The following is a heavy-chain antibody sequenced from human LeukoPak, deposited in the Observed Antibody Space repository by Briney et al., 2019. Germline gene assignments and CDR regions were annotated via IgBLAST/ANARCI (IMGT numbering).Heavy chain of an antibody. CDR2: INHSGST. CDR3: ARPAYYYDSSGYYGGDY. Sequence: SETLSLTCAVYGGSFSGYYWSWIRQPPGKGLEWIGEINHSGSTNYNPSLKSRVTISVDTSKNQFSLKLSSVTAAGTAVYYCARPAYYYDSSGYYGGDYWGQGTLVTVSS. V-gene: IGHV4-34*01. CDR1: GGSFSGYY. J-gene: IGHJ4*02. D-gene: IGHD3-22*01.